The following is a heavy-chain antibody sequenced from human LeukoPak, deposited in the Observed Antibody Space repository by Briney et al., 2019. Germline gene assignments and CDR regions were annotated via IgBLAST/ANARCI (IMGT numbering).Heavy chain of an antibody. CDR3: ARGGPFGPSWFDP. J-gene: IGHJ5*02. Sequence: GGSLRLSCAASGFAFSDFYVSWIRQAPGKGPECVAYISAGSNSIYYADSVKGRFTISRDNAKNSLHLHMNSLRAEDTAMYYCARGGPFGPSWFDPWGQGTLVAVSS. CDR2: ISAGSNSI. V-gene: IGHV3-11*01. CDR1: GFAFSDFY. D-gene: IGHD3-16*01.